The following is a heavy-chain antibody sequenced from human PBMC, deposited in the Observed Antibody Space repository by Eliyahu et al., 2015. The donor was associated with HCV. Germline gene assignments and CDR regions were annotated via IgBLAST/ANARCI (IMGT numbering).Heavy chain of an antibody. V-gene: IGHV4-30-4*01. Sequence: QVQLQESGPGLVKPSQTLSLTCTVSGGSISSGDYYWSWIRQPPGKGLEWIGYIYYSGSTYYNPSLKSRVTISVDTSKNQFSLKLSSVTAADTAVYYCARVPASVTMIVVARGYFDYWGQGTLVTVSS. CDR3: ARVPASVTMIVVARGYFDY. D-gene: IGHD3-22*01. CDR2: IYYSGST. CDR1: GGSISSGDYY. J-gene: IGHJ4*02.